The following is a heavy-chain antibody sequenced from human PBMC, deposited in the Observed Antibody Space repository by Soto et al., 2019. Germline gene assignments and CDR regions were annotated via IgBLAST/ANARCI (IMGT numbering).Heavy chain of an antibody. V-gene: IGHV1-46*01. CDR3: ARDRYSSPGTFDI. Sequence: ASVKVSCKASGDTSTNYQVHWVRQAPGQGLEWMGIINPSGSSTTTYAQKFQGRLTMARDTSTTTVSMELSSLRSEGTAVYYCARDRYSSPGTFDIWGQGTLVTVSS. CDR2: INPSGSSTT. CDR1: GDTSTNYQ. J-gene: IGHJ3*02. D-gene: IGHD3-16*02.